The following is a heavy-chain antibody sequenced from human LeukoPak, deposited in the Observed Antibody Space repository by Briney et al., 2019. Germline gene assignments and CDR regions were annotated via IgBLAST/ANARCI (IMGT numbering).Heavy chain of an antibody. V-gene: IGHV4-4*01. CDR2: IYHSGST. Sequence: SETLSLTCAVSGGSISSSNWWSWVRQPPGKGLEWIGEIYHSGSTNYNSFLKSRVTISVDKSKNQFSLNLSSVTAADTAVYCCARVFYDSVWGSYRLDYWGQGTLVTVSS. D-gene: IGHD3-16*02. J-gene: IGHJ4*02. CDR1: GGSISSSNW. CDR3: ARVFYDSVWGSYRLDY.